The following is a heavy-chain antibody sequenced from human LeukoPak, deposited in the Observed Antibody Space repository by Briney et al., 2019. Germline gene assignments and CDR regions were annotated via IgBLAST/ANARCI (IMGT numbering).Heavy chain of an antibody. J-gene: IGHJ5*02. CDR1: EYIFTDYR. V-gene: IGHV1-2*06. D-gene: IGHD1-26*01. CDR3: ATEDSRSGSYYDP. CDR2: INPKSGDT. Sequence: ASVKVSCKASEYIFTDYRLHWVRQAPGQGLEWMGRINPKSGDTNYAQKFQGRVTMTSDTSITTAYMELRRLKSGDTAFYVCATEDSRSGSYYDPWGQGTLVTVSS.